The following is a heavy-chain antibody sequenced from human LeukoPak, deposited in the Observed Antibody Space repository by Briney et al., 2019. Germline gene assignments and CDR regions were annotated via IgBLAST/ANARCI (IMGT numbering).Heavy chain of an antibody. CDR3: ARVLAVAGVDY. Sequence: PSETLSLTCVVSGYSISSGYYWGWIRQPPGKGLEWIGSIYHSGSTYYNPSLKSRVTISVDTSKNQFSLKLSSVTAADTAVYYCARVLAVAGVDYWGQGTVVTVSS. D-gene: IGHD6-19*01. J-gene: IGHJ4*02. CDR1: GYSISSGYY. CDR2: IYHSGST. V-gene: IGHV4-38-2*01.